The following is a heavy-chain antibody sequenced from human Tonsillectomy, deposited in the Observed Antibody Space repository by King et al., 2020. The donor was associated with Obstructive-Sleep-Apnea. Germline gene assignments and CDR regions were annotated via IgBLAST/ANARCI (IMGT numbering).Heavy chain of an antibody. CDR2: ISYDGSYE. D-gene: IGHD5-12*01. J-gene: IGHJ4*02. Sequence: VQLVESGGGVVQPGRSLRLSCAASGFTFSSYGMHWVRQAPGKGLEWVAVISYDGSYEYYADSRKGRFTISRDNSNNTLSLQMHSLRAEDTAVYYCAKDSPGYSGYDQKSPDYWGQGTLVTVSS. CDR3: AKDSPGYSGYDQKSPDY. V-gene: IGHV3-30*18. CDR1: GFTFSSYG.